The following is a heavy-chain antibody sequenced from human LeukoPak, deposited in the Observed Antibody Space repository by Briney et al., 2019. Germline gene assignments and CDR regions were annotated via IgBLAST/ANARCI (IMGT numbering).Heavy chain of an antibody. CDR1: GYSFISYW. J-gene: IGHJ3*02. CDR3: ARQYSGSYYDAFDI. CDR2: IHPGDSDT. D-gene: IGHD1-26*01. V-gene: IGHV5-51*01. Sequence: GESLQISCKGSGYSFISYWIGWVRQMPGKGLEWMGIIHPGDSDTRYSPSFQGQVIISADKSISTAYLQWSSLKASDTAMYYCARQYSGSYYDAFDIWGQGTMVTVSS.